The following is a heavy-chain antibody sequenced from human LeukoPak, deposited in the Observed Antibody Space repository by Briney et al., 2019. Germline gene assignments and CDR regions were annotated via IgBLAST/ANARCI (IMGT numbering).Heavy chain of an antibody. J-gene: IGHJ2*01. D-gene: IGHD4-17*01. CDR3: ARRSVTTQYFDL. CDR2: INHSGST. V-gene: IGHV4-34*01. Sequence: MPSETLSLTCAVYGGSFSGYYWSWIRQPPGKGLEWIGEINHSGSTYYNPSLKSRVTISVDTSKNQFSLKLSSVTAADTAVYYCARRSVTTQYFDLWGRGTLVTVSS. CDR1: GGSFSGYY.